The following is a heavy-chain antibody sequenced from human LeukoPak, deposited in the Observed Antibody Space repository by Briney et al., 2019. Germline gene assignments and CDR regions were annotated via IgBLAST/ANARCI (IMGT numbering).Heavy chain of an antibody. V-gene: IGHV3-23*01. CDR2: ISGIGGST. Sequence: PGGSLRLSCAASGFTFSNYAMSWVRQAPGKGLEWVSVISGIGGSTYYADSVKGRFTISRDNSKNTLYLQMNSLRAEDTAVYYCAKAPSLEYFQHWGQGTLVTVSS. CDR3: AKAPSLEYFQH. D-gene: IGHD2-2*01. CDR1: GFTFSNYA. J-gene: IGHJ1*01.